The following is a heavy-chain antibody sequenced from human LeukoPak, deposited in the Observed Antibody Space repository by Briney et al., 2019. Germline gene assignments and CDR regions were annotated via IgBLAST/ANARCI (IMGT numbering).Heavy chain of an antibody. Sequence: ASVKVSCKASGYTFTGYYMHWVRQAPGQGLEWMGWINPNSGGTNYAQKFQGRVTMTRDTSISTAYMELSRLRSDDTAVYYCARVSGGVPSHSSSLNTFFYYYYMDVWGKGTTVTVSS. CDR2: INPNSGGT. CDR3: ARVSGGVPSHSSSLNTFFYYYYMDV. CDR1: GYTFTGYY. J-gene: IGHJ6*03. V-gene: IGHV1-2*02. D-gene: IGHD6-13*01.